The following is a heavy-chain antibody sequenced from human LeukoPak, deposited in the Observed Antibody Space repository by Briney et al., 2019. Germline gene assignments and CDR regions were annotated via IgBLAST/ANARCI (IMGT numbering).Heavy chain of an antibody. CDR1: GFTFSSYS. J-gene: IGHJ4*02. CDR3: ARDGDPGFLDY. CDR2: ISSSSSYI. Sequence: GGSLSLSCAASGFTFSSYSMNWVRQAPGKGLEWVSSISSSSSYIYYADSVKGRFTISRDNAKNSLYLQMNSLRAEDTAVYYCARDGDPGFLDYWGQGTLVTVSS. D-gene: IGHD7-27*01. V-gene: IGHV3-21*01.